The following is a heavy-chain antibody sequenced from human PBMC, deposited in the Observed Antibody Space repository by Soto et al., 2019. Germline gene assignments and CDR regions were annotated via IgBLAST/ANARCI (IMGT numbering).Heavy chain of an antibody. Sequence: GGSLRLSCAASGFIFSAYGIHWVRQAPGKGLEWVAIVWNDGINKYYADSVKGRFTVSRDNFKNTVDLQMNSLRVEDTAVYYCARLAYSNFLGGLDSWGQGTLVTVSS. D-gene: IGHD1-26*01. J-gene: IGHJ5*01. CDR2: VWNDGINK. CDR1: GFIFSAYG. CDR3: ARLAYSNFLGGLDS. V-gene: IGHV3-33*01.